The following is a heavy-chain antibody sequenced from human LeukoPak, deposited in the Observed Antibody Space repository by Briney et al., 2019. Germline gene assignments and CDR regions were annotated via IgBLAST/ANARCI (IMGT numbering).Heavy chain of an antibody. Sequence: GGSLRLSCAASGFTFSTYNMNWVRQSPGKGLEWVSSISDSTNYIYYADSVKGRFTISRDNAKNSLYLQMNSLRDEDTAVYYCARDLILADSSGSSAHDFWGQGTLVTVSS. D-gene: IGHD2-15*01. CDR3: ARDLILADSSGSSAHDF. CDR1: GFTFSTYN. V-gene: IGHV3-21*01. J-gene: IGHJ4*02. CDR2: ISDSTNYI.